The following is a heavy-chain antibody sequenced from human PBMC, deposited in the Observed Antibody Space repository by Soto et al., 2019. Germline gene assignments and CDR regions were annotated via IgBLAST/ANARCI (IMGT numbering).Heavy chain of an antibody. CDR1: GFTFSSYA. Sequence: GVLRLSCAASGFTFSSYAMSWVRQAPGKGLEWVSAISGSGGSTYYADSVKGRFTISRDNSKNTLYLQMNSLRAEDTAVYYCAKDRSITIFGVVPYYYYGMDVWGQGTTVPVS. V-gene: IGHV3-23*01. CDR2: ISGSGGST. J-gene: IGHJ6*02. D-gene: IGHD3-3*01. CDR3: AKDRSITIFGVVPYYYYGMDV.